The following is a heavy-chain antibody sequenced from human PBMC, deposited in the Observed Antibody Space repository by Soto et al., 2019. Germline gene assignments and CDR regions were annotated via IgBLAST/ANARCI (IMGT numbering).Heavy chain of an antibody. Sequence: QVQLQEWGAGLLKPSETLSLTCAVYGGSFSGYDWNWIRQPPGKGLERIGEMNHGGSTNYNPSLKSRVTISLDTSKNQFSLKLSSVTAADTSVYYCARGPEYYYGGSGFVDYWGQGALVTVSS. D-gene: IGHD3-22*01. CDR1: GGSFSGYD. J-gene: IGHJ4*02. V-gene: IGHV4-34*01. CDR2: MNHGGST. CDR3: ARGPEYYYGGSGFVDY.